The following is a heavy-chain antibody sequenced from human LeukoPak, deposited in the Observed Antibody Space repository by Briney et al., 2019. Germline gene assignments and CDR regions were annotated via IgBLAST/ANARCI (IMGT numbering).Heavy chain of an antibody. CDR3: ARTSHESVLYWSDP. CDR1: GYTFTTYG. Sequence: ASVKVSCKASGYTFTTYGIGWVRQAPGQGLEWMGWISGYNGNTNYAQKFQGRVTMTTDTSTSTAYMELRSLRSDETPVYYCARTSHESVLYWSDPWGQGTLVNVSS. CDR2: ISGYNGNT. V-gene: IGHV1-18*01. D-gene: IGHD3-16*01. J-gene: IGHJ5*02.